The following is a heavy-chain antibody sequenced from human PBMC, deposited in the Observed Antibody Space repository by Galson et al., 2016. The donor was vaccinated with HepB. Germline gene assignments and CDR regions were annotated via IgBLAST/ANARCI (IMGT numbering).Heavy chain of an antibody. V-gene: IGHV3-23*01. Sequence: SLRLSCAASGFTFSSHAMAWVRQAPGKGLEWVTGISPSGDTISYADSVKGRFTISRGNAKNTLHLQMNSLRAEDTALYYCAKDYIGTLPEALDIWGQGTMVTVSS. J-gene: IGHJ3*02. CDR2: ISPSGDTI. CDR3: AKDYIGTLPEALDI. CDR1: GFTFSSHA. D-gene: IGHD2-15*01.